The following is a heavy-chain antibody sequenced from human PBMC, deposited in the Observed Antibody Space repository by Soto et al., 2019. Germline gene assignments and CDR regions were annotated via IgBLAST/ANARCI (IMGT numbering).Heavy chain of an antibody. V-gene: IGHV4-31*03. Sequence: SETLSLTCNVSGGTISSGGYYWSWIRPHPGKGLEWIGYIYYSGSTYYNPSLKSRVTISVDTSKNQFSLKLISVTAADTAVYYCARGTGYYGDPEPYFDYWGQGTRVPVSS. CDR2: IYYSGST. J-gene: IGHJ4*02. CDR3: ARGTGYYGDPEPYFDY. D-gene: IGHD4-17*01. CDR1: GGTISSGGYY.